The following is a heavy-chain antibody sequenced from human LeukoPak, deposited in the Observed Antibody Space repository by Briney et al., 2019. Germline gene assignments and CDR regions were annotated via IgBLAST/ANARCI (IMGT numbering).Heavy chain of an antibody. Sequence: PGGSLRLSCAASGFTFSSYSMNWVRQAPGKGLEWVSYISSSSTIYYADSVKGRFTISRDNAKNSLYLQMNSLRAEDTAVYYCARDPSGWYGGGFDYWGQGTLVTVSS. V-gene: IGHV3-48*01. CDR1: GFTFSSYS. CDR3: ARDPSGWYGGGFDY. D-gene: IGHD6-19*01. CDR2: ISSSSTI. J-gene: IGHJ4*02.